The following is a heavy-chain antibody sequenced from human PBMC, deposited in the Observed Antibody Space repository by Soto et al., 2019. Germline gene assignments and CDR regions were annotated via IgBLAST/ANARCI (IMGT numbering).Heavy chain of an antibody. CDR1: GGTFSSYA. J-gene: IGHJ4*02. CDR2: IIPIFGTA. Sequence: SVKVSCKASGGTFSSYAISWLRQAPGQGLEWMGGIIPIFGTANYAQKFQGRVTITAGESTSTAYMELSSLRSEDTAVYYCARALERTTIYFDYWGQGTLVTVSS. D-gene: IGHD1-1*01. CDR3: ARALERTTIYFDY. V-gene: IGHV1-69*13.